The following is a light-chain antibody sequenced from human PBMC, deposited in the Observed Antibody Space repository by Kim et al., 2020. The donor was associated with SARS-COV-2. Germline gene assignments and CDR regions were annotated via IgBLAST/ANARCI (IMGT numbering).Light chain of an antibody. Sequence: EVVLTQSPATLSVSPGDRATLSCRASQSINTNLAWYQQKPGQAPRLLIFGASIRATGFPARFSGSGSGREFTLTISSLQSEDFAVYYCHQYYKWASLTFGGRTKVDIK. CDR2: GAS. CDR1: QSINTN. CDR3: HQYYKWASLT. V-gene: IGKV3D-15*01. J-gene: IGKJ4*01.